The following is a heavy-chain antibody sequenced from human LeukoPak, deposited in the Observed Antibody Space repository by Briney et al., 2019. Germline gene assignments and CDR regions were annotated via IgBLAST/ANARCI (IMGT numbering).Heavy chain of an antibody. CDR1: GGSISSYY. Sequence: SETLSLTCTVSGGSISSYYWSWIRQPPGKGLEWIGYIYYSGGTNYNPSLKSRVTISVDTSKNQFSLKLSSVTAADTAVYYCARDDGYFDYWGQGTLVTVSS. J-gene: IGHJ4*02. V-gene: IGHV4-59*01. CDR3: ARDDGYFDY. CDR2: IYYSGGT.